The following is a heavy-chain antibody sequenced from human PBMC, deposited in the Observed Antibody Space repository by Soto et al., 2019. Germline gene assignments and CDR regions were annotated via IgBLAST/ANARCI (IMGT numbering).Heavy chain of an antibody. J-gene: IGHJ4*02. Sequence: GASVKVSCKASGYTFTSYAMHWVRQAPGQRLEWMGWINAGNGNTKYSQKFQGRVTITRDTSASTAYMELSSLRSEDTAVYYCARADDSGSVSMTISSSSAWACDYWGQGTLVTVSS. CDR2: INAGNGNT. D-gene: IGHD6-6*01. V-gene: IGHV1-3*01. CDR3: ARADDSGSVSMTISSSSAWACDY. CDR1: GYTFTSYA.